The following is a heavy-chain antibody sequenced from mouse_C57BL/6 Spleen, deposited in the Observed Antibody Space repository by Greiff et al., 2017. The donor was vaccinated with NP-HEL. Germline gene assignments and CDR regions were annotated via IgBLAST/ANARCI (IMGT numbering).Heavy chain of an antibody. J-gene: IGHJ4*01. Sequence: EVQLQQSGAELVKPGASVTLSCTASGFNIKEYYMHWVKQRIEQGLEWIGRIDSEDGETKYSPKFQGKATIKADTSFSRAYLRLSSLTSEVTAVLYCARESVVARAMDDWGQGTSVTVSS. CDR2: IDSEDGET. CDR3: ARESVVARAMDD. D-gene: IGHD1-1*01. CDR1: GFNIKEYY. V-gene: IGHV14-2*01.